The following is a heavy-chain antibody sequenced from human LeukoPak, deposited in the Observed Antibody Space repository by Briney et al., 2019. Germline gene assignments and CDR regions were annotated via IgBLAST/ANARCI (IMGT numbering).Heavy chain of an antibody. J-gene: IGHJ4*02. CDR1: GGTFSGYY. CDR2: INHGGNT. CDR3: ASSRRDGYNRPFDY. Sequence: SETLTLSCAVYGGTFSGYYWSWVRQPPGKGLEWIGEINHGGNTNYNPSLTTRVIISADTSKNQFSLKLTSVTAADTTVYYCASSRRDGYNRPFDYWGQGTLVTVSS. V-gene: IGHV4-34*08. D-gene: IGHD5-24*01.